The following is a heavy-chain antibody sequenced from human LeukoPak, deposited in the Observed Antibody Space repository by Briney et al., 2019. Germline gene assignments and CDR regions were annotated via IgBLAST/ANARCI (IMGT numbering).Heavy chain of an antibody. J-gene: IGHJ4*02. V-gene: IGHV3-30*04. Sequence: GGSLRLSWAASGFTFANYVTHCVRQAPGKGLEWVAVTSPDEGLKFYGDSVKGRFTISRDNSKNTMYLQMNNLREEDTAVYYCTRDPILGAPDYFDYWGQGTLVTVSS. CDR2: TSPDEGLK. CDR3: TRDPILGAPDYFDY. D-gene: IGHD1-26*01. CDR1: GFTFANYV.